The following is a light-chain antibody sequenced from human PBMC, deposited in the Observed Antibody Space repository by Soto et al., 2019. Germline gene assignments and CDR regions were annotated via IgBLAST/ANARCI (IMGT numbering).Light chain of an antibody. CDR2: KAS. CDR3: LQYSSYPWT. CDR1: QTFSTS. Sequence: DIQMTQSPSTLSASVGDRVTITCRASQTFSTSLAWYQQKPGQAPKLLIYKASSLESGVPSRFSGSGSGTEFTLTISSLQPDDFATYYCLQYSSYPWTFGQGTKVEIK. V-gene: IGKV1-5*03. J-gene: IGKJ1*01.